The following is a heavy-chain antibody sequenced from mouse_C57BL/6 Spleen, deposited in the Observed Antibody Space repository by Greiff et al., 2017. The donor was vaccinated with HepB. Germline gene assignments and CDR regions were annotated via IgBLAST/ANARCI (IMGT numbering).Heavy chain of an antibody. CDR3: ARGGIYYGSTYWYFDV. CDR1: GYTFTGYW. J-gene: IGHJ1*03. D-gene: IGHD1-1*01. V-gene: IGHV1-9*01. CDR2: ILPGSGST. Sequence: VQLQQSGAELMKPGASVKLSCKATGYTFTGYWIEWVKQRPGHGLEWIGEILPGSGSTNYNEKFKGKATFTADTSSNTAYMQLSSLTTEDSAIYYCARGGIYYGSTYWYFDVWGTRTTVTVSS.